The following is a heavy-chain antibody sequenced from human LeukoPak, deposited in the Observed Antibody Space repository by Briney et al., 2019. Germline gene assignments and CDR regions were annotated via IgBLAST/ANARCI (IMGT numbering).Heavy chain of an antibody. J-gene: IGHJ5*02. CDR1: GGSFSGYY. CDR3: ARHSGLRYFDWLLRVNWFDP. V-gene: IGHV4-34*01. CDR2: INHSGST. Sequence: SETLSLTCAVYGGSFSGYYWSWIRQPPGKGLEWIGEINHSGSTNYNPSLKSRVTISVDTSKNQFSLKLSSVTAADTAVYYCARHSGLRYFDWLLRVNWFDPWGQGTLVTVSS. D-gene: IGHD3-9*01.